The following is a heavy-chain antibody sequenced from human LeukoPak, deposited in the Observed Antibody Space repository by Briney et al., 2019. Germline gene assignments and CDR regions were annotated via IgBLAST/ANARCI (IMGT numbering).Heavy chain of an antibody. D-gene: IGHD6-19*01. Sequence: GGSLTLSCAASGFTFSAYAITWVRQGPGKGLEWVSAIRPDGDRTYYANSVRGRFTISRDNSKDTVYLQINGLRVEDTAVYYCAREQSGTRGWYTVEYWGQGTLVTVSS. CDR2: IRPDGDRT. CDR3: AREQSGTRGWYTVEY. V-gene: IGHV3-23*01. J-gene: IGHJ4*02. CDR1: GFTFSAYA.